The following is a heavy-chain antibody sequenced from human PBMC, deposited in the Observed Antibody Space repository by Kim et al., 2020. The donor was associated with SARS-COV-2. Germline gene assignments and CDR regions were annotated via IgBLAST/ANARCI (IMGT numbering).Heavy chain of an antibody. CDR2: ISGGGDYI. J-gene: IGHJ4*02. CDR3: AKVGQGNQYGSGNFDF. D-gene: IGHD3-10*01. Sequence: GGSLRLSCAAPGFSFSNYGMNWVRQTPQKGLEWVSAISGGGDYINYADSVKGRFTISRDNSKNTLYLQMDTLTAEDTAVYYCAKVGQGNQYGSGNFDFWGQGSLVTVSS. CDR1: GFSFSNYG. V-gene: IGHV3-23*01.